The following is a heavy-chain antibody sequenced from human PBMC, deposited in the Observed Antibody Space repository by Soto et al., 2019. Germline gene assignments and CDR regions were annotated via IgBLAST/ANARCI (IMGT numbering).Heavy chain of an antibody. Sequence: QVQLVQSGAEVKKPGASVKVSCKASGYTFTSYGISWVRQAPGQGLEWMGWISAYNGNTNYAQKLQGRVTMTTDTATSTAYMELRSLRSDDTAVYYCARILPDYGDFNWFDPWGQGTLVTVSS. CDR1: GYTFTSYG. J-gene: IGHJ5*02. CDR2: ISAYNGNT. CDR3: ARILPDYGDFNWFDP. V-gene: IGHV1-18*01. D-gene: IGHD4-17*01.